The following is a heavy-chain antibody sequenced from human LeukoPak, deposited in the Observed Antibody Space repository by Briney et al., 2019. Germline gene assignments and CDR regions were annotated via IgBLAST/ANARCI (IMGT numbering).Heavy chain of an antibody. CDR2: IYYSGST. V-gene: IGHV4-31*03. CDR3: VLSTAMVTWFDP. J-gene: IGHJ5*02. Sequence: SGTLSLTCTVSGGSISSGGYYWSWIRQHPGKGLEWIGYIYYSGSTYYNPSLKSRVTISVDTSKNQFSLKLSSVTAADTAVYYCVLSTAMVTWFDPWGQGTLVTVSS. CDR1: GGSISSGGYY. D-gene: IGHD5-18*01.